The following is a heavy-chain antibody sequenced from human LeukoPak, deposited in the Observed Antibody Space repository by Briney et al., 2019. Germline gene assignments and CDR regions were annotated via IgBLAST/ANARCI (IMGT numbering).Heavy chain of an antibody. CDR2: ISGSGGST. D-gene: IGHD3-9*01. J-gene: IGHJ5*02. Sequence: GGSLRLSCAASGFTFSSYGMSWVRQAPGKGLEWVSAISGSGGSTYYADFVKGRFTISRDNSKNTLYLQMNSLRAEDTAVYYCAKVNQFDWLPGNWFDPWGQGTLVTVSS. CDR3: AKVNQFDWLPGNWFDP. CDR1: GFTFSSYG. V-gene: IGHV3-23*01.